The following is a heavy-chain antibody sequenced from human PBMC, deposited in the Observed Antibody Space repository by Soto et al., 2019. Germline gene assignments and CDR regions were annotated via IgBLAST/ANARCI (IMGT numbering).Heavy chain of an antibody. D-gene: IGHD6-13*01. Sequence: QVQLVESGGGVVQPGRSLRLSCAASGFTFSSYAMHWVRQAPGKGLEWVAVISYDGSNKYYADSVTGRFTISRDNSKNTLYLQMNSLRAEDTAVYYCARDTAAAGYYYGMDVWGQGTTVTVSS. CDR2: ISYDGSNK. CDR1: GFTFSSYA. V-gene: IGHV3-30-3*01. CDR3: ARDTAAAGYYYGMDV. J-gene: IGHJ6*02.